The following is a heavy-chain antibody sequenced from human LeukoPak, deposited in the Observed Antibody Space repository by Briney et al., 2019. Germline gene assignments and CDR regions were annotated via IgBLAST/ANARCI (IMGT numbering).Heavy chain of an antibody. CDR3: AKGGSGYYLLDY. CDR1: GFTFSTYV. Sequence: GGSLRLSCTASGFTFSTYVMSWVRQAPGKGLEWVSAISGSGGSTSYADSVKGRFTISRDNSKNTLYLQMNSLRAEDTAVYYCAKGGSGYYLLDYWGQGTLVTVSS. J-gene: IGHJ4*02. CDR2: ISGSGGST. D-gene: IGHD3-22*01. V-gene: IGHV3-23*01.